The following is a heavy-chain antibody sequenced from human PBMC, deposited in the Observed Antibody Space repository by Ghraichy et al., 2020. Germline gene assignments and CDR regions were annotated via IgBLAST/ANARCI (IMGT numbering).Heavy chain of an antibody. V-gene: IGHV4-34*01. CDR3: ARGTLNSSSWSS. D-gene: IGHD6-13*01. J-gene: IGHJ5*02. CDR1: GGSFSGYY. Sequence: SETLSLTCAVYGGSFSGYYWSWIRQPPGKGLEWIGEINHSGSTNYNPSLKSRVTISVDTSKNQFSLKLSSVTAADTAVYYCARGTLNSSSWSSWGQGTLVTVSS. CDR2: INHSGST.